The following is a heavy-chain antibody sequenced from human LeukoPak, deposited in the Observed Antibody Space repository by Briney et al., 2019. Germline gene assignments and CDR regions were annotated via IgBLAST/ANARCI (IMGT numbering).Heavy chain of an antibody. Sequence: SETLSLTCTVSGGSINSSSRNSYYWGWIRQPPGKGLEWVGGIYYIGTTYYSPSLKSRVTMSVDTSKNQFSLKLSSVTAADTAVYYCARQSLSGSYFLDYWGQGTLVTVSS. J-gene: IGHJ4*02. CDR1: GGSINSSSRNSYY. CDR2: IYYIGTT. CDR3: ARQSLSGSYFLDY. D-gene: IGHD1-26*01. V-gene: IGHV4-39*01.